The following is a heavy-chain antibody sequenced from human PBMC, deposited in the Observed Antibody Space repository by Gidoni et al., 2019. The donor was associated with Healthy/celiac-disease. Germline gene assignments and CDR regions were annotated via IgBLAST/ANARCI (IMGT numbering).Heavy chain of an antibody. V-gene: IGHV5-51*01. CDR3: ARGYSSSWSQYYYNYYGMDV. CDR1: GYRFTSYW. CDR2: IYPGDADT. D-gene: IGHD6-13*01. Sequence: DVHLALSGAEATKPGASMNISCNVSGYRFTSYWIGRVRQMPGKRLEWMAIIYPGDADTRDSPSFQGQVTISADKSISTAYLQWSSLKASDTAMYYCARGYSSSWSQYYYNYYGMDVWGQGTTVTVSS. J-gene: IGHJ6*02.